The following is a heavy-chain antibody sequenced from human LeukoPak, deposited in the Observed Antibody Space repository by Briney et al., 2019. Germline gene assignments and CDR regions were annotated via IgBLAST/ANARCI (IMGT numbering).Heavy chain of an antibody. CDR1: GFTFSSYG. D-gene: IGHD4-17*01. CDR2: IWYDGSNK. CDR3: AREATVVTYFDY. V-gene: IGHV3-33*01. Sequence: GGSLRLSCAASGFTFSSYGMHWVRQAPGKGLEWVAVIWYDGSNKYYADSVEGRFTISRDNSKNTLYLQMNSLRAEDTAVYYCAREATVVTYFDYWGQGTLVTVSS. J-gene: IGHJ4*02.